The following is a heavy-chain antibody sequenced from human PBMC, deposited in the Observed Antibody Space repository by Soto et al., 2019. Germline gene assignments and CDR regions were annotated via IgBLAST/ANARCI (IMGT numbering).Heavy chain of an antibody. CDR1: GYSFTSYW. D-gene: IGHD3-3*01. CDR2: IYPSDSDT. CDR3: ARGGVSTRTFDY. J-gene: IGHJ4*02. Sequence: GESLKISCKGSGYSFTSYWIGWVRQMPGKGLELMGIIYPSDSDTRYRPSFQGQVTISAGKSISSAYLQWSSLRASDTAMYYCARGGVSTRTFDYWGQGTPVTVSS. V-gene: IGHV5-51*01.